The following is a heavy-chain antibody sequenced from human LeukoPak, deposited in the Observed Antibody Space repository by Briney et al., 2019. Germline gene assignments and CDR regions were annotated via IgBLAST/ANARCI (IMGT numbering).Heavy chain of an antibody. D-gene: IGHD3-16*01. CDR1: GFTFITYG. V-gene: IGHV3-30*03. CDR3: ASNRLSGYDPSPFDY. CDR2: ISYDGSNK. J-gene: IGHJ4*02. Sequence: GRSLRLSCAASGFTFITYGMHWVRQAPGKGLEWVAVISYDGSNKYYADSVKGRFTISRDNSKNTPYLQMNSLRAEATAVYYCASNRLSGYDPSPFDYWGQGTLVTVSS.